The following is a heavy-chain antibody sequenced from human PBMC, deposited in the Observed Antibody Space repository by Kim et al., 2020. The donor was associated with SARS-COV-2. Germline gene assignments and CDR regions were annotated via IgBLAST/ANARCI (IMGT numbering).Heavy chain of an antibody. CDR3: ARGKGWITSPYYYYGMDV. D-gene: IGHD3-16*01. J-gene: IGHJ6*02. Sequence: SRVTISVDTSKNQFSLKLSSVTAADTAVYYCARGKGWITSPYYYYGMDVWGQGTTVTVSS. V-gene: IGHV4-34*01.